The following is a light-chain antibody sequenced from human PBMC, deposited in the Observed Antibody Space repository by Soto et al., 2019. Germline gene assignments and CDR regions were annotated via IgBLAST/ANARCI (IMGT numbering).Light chain of an antibody. CDR2: ENN. Sequence: QSVLTQPPSVSAAPGQKVTISCSGSSSNIGNNYVSWYQQLPGTAPKLLIYENNKRPSGIPDRFSGSKSGTSATLGITGLQTGDEADYYCGKWDSSLSAGGYVFGTGTKVTVL. CDR1: SSNIGNNY. V-gene: IGLV1-51*02. CDR3: GKWDSSLSAGGYV. J-gene: IGLJ1*01.